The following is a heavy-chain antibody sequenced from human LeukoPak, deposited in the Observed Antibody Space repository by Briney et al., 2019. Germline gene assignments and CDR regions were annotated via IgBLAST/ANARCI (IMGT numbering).Heavy chain of an antibody. CDR2: ISGSGGST. D-gene: IGHD3-10*01. Sequence: GGSLRLSCAASGFTFSSYAMSWVRQAPGKGLEWVSAISGSGGSTYYADSVKGRFTISRDNSKNTLYLQMNSLRAGDTAVYYCAKDRGYGSGKTYIFDYWGQGTLVTVSS. CDR1: GFTFSSYA. CDR3: AKDRGYGSGKTYIFDY. J-gene: IGHJ4*02. V-gene: IGHV3-23*01.